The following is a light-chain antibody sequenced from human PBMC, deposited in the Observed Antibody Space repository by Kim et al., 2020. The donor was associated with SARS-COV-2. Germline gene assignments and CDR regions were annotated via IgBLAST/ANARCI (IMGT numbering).Light chain of an antibody. CDR3: AAWDDSLNGFYV. J-gene: IGLJ1*01. CDR1: SSNFGKNS. Sequence: RVTIYCSGSSSNFGKNSVSWYQHLPGTAPKVLMYGNNQRPSGVPDRFSGSNSGTSASLAISGLQSEDEADYYCAAWDDSLNGFYVFGSGTKFTVL. CDR2: GNN. V-gene: IGLV1-44*01.